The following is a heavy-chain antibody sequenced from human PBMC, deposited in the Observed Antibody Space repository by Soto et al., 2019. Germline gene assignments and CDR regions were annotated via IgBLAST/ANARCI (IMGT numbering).Heavy chain of an antibody. Sequence: GGSLRLSCADFGFTFSSYGMHGVGKAPGKGLEWVAVISYDGSNKYYADSVKDRFTISRDNSKNTLYLQMNSKRAEDTAVYYCAKDTPSSDCFDSWGQGTLVTVSS. V-gene: IGHV3-30*18. CDR3: AKDTPSSDCFDS. J-gene: IGHJ4*02. CDR1: GFTFSSYG. CDR2: ISYDGSNK. D-gene: IGHD2-21*01.